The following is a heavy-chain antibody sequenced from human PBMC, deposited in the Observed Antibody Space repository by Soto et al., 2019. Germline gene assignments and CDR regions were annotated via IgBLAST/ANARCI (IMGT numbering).Heavy chain of an antibody. CDR1: GGSIRSGDNY. CDR2: VYYSGGT. V-gene: IGHV4-31*02. J-gene: IGHJ4*02. D-gene: IGHD6-13*01. CDR3: ANSAGLAAALSH. Sequence: QVQLQESGPGLVKPSQTLSLTCTVSGGSIRSGDNYWNWIRQHPGKGLEWIGYVYYSGGTYHNPSLKVRVAISVDTSKTHFSLRLNSVTAADTAVYYCANSAGLAAALSHWGQGILVTVSS.